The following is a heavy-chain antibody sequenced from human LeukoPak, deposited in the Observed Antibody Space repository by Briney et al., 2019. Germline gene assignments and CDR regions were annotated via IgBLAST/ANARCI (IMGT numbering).Heavy chain of an antibody. Sequence: GGSLRLSCAASGFTFSSYAMSWVRQAPGKGLEWVSSISGSGGSTYYADSVKGRFSISRDNSKNTLYLQMNSLRAEDTAVYYCARAGGSSGYYHTQEYFDYWGQGTLVTVSS. CDR2: ISGSGGST. CDR1: GFTFSSYA. D-gene: IGHD3-22*01. J-gene: IGHJ4*02. CDR3: ARAGGSSGYYHTQEYFDY. V-gene: IGHV3-23*01.